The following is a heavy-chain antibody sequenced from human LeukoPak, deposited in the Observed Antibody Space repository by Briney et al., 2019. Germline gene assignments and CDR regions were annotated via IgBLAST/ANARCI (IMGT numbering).Heavy chain of an antibody. CDR1: GGSFSGYY. V-gene: IGHV4-30-4*01. CDR2: IYYSGST. CDR3: ARGGSSYYWYFDL. D-gene: IGHD3-22*01. Sequence: SETLSLTCAVYGGSFSGYYWSWIRQPPGKGLEWIGYIYYSGSTYYNPSLKSRVTISVDTSKNQFSLKLSSVTAADTAVYYCARGGSSYYWYFDLWGRGTLVTVSS. J-gene: IGHJ2*01.